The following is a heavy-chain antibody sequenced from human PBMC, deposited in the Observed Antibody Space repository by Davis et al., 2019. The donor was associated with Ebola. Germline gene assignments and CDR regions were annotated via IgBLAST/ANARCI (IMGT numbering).Heavy chain of an antibody. V-gene: IGHV1-18*04. CDR1: GYTFTNYG. CDR3: AREYGIVGASTFDY. D-gene: IGHD1-26*01. CDR2: INPHNGNT. Sequence: ASVKVSCKASGYTFTNYGITWVRQAPGQGLEWMGWINPHNGNTNYAQNVQGRVTMTTDTSTSTAYMEVGILRSDDTAVYYCAREYGIVGASTFDYWGQGTLVTVSS. J-gene: IGHJ4*02.